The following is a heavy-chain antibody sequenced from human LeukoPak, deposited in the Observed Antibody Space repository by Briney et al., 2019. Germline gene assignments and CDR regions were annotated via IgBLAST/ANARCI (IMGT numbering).Heavy chain of an antibody. Sequence: PSESLSLTCTVSGGSINSYYRSWLRQPPGKGLEWIAYIYYSGSTSYNPSLKSRVTISVDTSKNQFSLKLNSVTAADTAMYYCARLFHPALSGNYPFDYWGQGTLVTVSS. CDR2: IYYSGST. J-gene: IGHJ4*02. CDR3: ARLFHPALSGNYPFDY. CDR1: GGSINSYY. V-gene: IGHV4-59*01. D-gene: IGHD1-26*01.